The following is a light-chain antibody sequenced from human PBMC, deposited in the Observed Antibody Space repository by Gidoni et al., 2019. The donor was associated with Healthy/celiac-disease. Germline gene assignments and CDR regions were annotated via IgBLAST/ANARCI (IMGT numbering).Light chain of an antibody. CDR1: QSVSSY. J-gene: IGKJ2*01. CDR3: QQRSNWPPYT. Sequence: IVLTQSPATLSLSPGERATLSCRASQSVSSYLAWYQQKPGQAPRLLIYDASNRATGIPARFSGSGSGTDFNLTISSREPEDFAVDYCQQRSNWPPYTFGQGTKLEIK. V-gene: IGKV3-11*01. CDR2: DAS.